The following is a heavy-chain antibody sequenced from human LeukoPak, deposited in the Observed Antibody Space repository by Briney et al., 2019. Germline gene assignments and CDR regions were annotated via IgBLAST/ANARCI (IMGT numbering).Heavy chain of an antibody. CDR2: ISSSSSYI. CDR3: ASSIAARLGLSGEDY. D-gene: IGHD6-6*01. J-gene: IGHJ4*02. V-gene: IGHV3-21*01. CDR1: GFTFSSYA. Sequence: SGGSLRLSCAASGFTFSSYAMSWVRQAPGKGLEWVSSISSSSSYIYYADSVKGRFTISRDNAKNSLYLQMNSLRAEDTAVYYCASSIAARLGLSGEDYWGQGTLVTVSS.